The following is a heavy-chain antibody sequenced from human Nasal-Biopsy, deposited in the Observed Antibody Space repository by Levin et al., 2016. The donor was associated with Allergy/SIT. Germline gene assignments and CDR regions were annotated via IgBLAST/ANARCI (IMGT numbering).Heavy chain of an antibody. V-gene: IGHV6-1*01. CDR2: TYYRSKWSS. Sequence: SQTLSLTCAISGDSVSSKSATWHWIRQSPSRGLEWLGRTYYRSKWSSDYAVSVKGRITINPDTSKNRFSLQLSSVTPEDTAMYYCARGYNSDWDVDQWGQGTPVTVSS. D-gene: IGHD6-19*01. CDR3: ARGYNSDWDVDQ. CDR1: GDSVSSKSAT. J-gene: IGHJ4*02.